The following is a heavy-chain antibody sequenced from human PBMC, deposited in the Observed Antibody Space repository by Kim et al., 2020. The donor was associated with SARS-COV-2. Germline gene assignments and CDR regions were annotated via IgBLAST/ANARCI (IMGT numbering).Heavy chain of an antibody. Sequence: GSTNYNPSPKSRVTISVDTSKNQFSLKLSSVTAADTAVYYCARGQQLVGYWGQGTLVTVSS. V-gene: IGHV4-59*09. CDR3: ARGQQLVGY. CDR2: GST. D-gene: IGHD6-13*01. J-gene: IGHJ4*02.